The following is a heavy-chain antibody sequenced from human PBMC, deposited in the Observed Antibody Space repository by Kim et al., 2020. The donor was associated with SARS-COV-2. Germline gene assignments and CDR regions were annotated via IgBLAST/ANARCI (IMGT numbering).Heavy chain of an antibody. Sequence: GGSLRLSCAASGFTFSSYGMHWVRQAPGKGLEWVAVIWYDGSNKYYADSVKGRFTISRDNSKNTLYLQMNSLRAEDTAVYYCAKDTRYYYTGLYYYYYGMDVLGQGTTVTVSS. J-gene: IGHJ6*02. CDR3: AKDTRYYYTGLYYYYYGMDV. V-gene: IGHV3-33*06. CDR2: IWYDGSNK. CDR1: GFTFSSYG. D-gene: IGHD3-3*01.